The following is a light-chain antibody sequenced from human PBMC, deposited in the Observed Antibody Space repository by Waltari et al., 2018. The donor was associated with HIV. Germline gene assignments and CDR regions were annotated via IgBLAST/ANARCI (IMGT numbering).Light chain of an antibody. CDR2: GAS. CDR3: QQSYSTLMYT. J-gene: IGKJ2*01. Sequence: DIQKTQSPSSLSASVGDRVTITCRASQSISTYLNLYQEKPGKAPNLLIYGASSLHSGVPSRFSGSGSGTEFTLTISSLQLEDYATYYCQQSYSTLMYTFGQGTKLEIK. CDR1: QSISTY. V-gene: IGKV1-39*01.